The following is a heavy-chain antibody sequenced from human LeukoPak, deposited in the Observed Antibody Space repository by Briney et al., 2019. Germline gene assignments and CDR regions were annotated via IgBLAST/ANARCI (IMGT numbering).Heavy chain of an antibody. J-gene: IGHJ4*02. D-gene: IGHD5-12*01. V-gene: IGHV4-39*01. CDR2: IYYSGST. CDR3: ASQYSGYEDY. CDR1: GGSISSSSYY. Sequence: KPSETLSLTCTVSGGSISSSSYYWGWIRQPPGKGPEWIGSIYYSGSTYYNPPLKSRVTISVDTSKNQFSLKLSSVTAADTAVYYCASQYSGYEDYWGQGTLVTVSS.